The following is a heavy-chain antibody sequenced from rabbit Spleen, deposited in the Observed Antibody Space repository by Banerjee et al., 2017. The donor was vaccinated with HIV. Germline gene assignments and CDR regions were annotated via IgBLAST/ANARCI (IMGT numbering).Heavy chain of an antibody. CDR1: GFSFSTYW. CDR2: IDTGSSGNT. CDR3: ARDGVGSIAYDL. V-gene: IGHV1S40*01. D-gene: IGHD1-1*01. J-gene: IGHJ4*01. Sequence: QSLEESGGDLVKPEGSLTLTCTASGFSFSTYWMCWVRQAPGKGLEWIACIDTGSSGNTAYASWAKGRFTISKTSSTTVTLQMTSLTSADTATYFCARDGVGSIAYDLWGPGTLVTVS.